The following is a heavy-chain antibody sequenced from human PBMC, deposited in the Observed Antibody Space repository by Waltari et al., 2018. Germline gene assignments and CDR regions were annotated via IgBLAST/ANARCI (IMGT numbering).Heavy chain of an antibody. V-gene: IGHV3-30*02. D-gene: IGHD2-2*01. CDR3: AKRAGSGTSSPWFDP. CDR2: IRNDGSDK. CDR1: GSSFRTHG. Sequence: VQLVAYGGGVFQPGMSLSLPFAASGSSFRTHGQHLIRQAPGKGLEWVALIRNDGSDKYYAESVKGRFTISRDNSKNTLSLQMSSLRVEDTAVYYCAKRAGSGTSSPWFDPWGQGTLVIVSS. J-gene: IGHJ5*02.